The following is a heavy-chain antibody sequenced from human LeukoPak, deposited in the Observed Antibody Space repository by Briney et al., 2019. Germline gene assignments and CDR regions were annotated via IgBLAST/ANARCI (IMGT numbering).Heavy chain of an antibody. CDR1: GDSVSSNSAA. Sequence: SQTLSLTCAISGDSVSSNSAAWNWIRQSPSRGLEWLGRTYYRSKWYNDYAVSVKSRITINPDTSKNQFSLQLNSVTPEDTAVYYCARELCSSTSCYQGFGWWFDPWGQGTLVTVSS. J-gene: IGHJ5*02. V-gene: IGHV6-1*01. CDR3: ARELCSSTSCYQGFGWWFDP. D-gene: IGHD2-2*01. CDR2: TYYRSKWYN.